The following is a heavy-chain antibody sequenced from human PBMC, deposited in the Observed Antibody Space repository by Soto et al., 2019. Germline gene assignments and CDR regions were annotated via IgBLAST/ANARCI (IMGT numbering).Heavy chain of an antibody. Sequence: QVQLVESGGGVVQPGRSLRLSCAASGFTFSSYGMHWVRQAPGKGLEWVAVIWFDGSNKYYPDSVKGRFTISRDNSKNTLYLQMNSLRAEDAAVYYCARDSYGLDYWGQGTLVTVSS. V-gene: IGHV3-33*01. CDR3: ARDSYGLDY. CDR2: IWFDGSNK. CDR1: GFTFSSYG. J-gene: IGHJ4*02. D-gene: IGHD1-26*01.